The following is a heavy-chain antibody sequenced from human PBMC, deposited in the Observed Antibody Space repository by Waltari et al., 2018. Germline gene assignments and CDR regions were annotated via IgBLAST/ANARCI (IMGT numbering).Heavy chain of an antibody. Sequence: QVQLQESGPGLVKPSQTLSLTCTVSGGSISSGSYYWSWIRQPAGKGLEWIGRIYTSGSTNYNPSLKSRVTISVDTSKNQVSLRVNSVTAADTAVYYCARHHGLHLGEFNYWGQGTLVTVSS. V-gene: IGHV4-61*02. J-gene: IGHJ4*02. D-gene: IGHD3-16*01. CDR1: GGSISSGSYY. CDR2: IYTSGST. CDR3: ARHHGLHLGEFNY.